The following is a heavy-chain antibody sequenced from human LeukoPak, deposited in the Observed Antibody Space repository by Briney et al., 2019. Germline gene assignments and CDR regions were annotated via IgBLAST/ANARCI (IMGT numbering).Heavy chain of an antibody. CDR1: GGSITSGNYY. V-gene: IGHV4-31*02. CDR2: IFYTGST. J-gene: IGHJ1*01. Sequence: PSETLSLTCSVSGGSITSGNYYWSWIRQPPGKGLEWIGDIFYTGSTYYNPSLKSRVTISVDTSKNQFSLKLSSVTAADTAVYYCARDGYYYDSSGYSRYFQHWGQGTLVTVSS. D-gene: IGHD3-22*01. CDR3: ARDGYYYDSSGYSRYFQH.